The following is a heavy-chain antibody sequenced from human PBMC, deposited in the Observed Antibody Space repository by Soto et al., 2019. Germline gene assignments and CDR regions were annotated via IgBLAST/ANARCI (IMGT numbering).Heavy chain of an antibody. Sequence: GGSLRLSCAASGFTFSSYAMSWVRQAPGKGLEWVSAISGSGGSTYYADSVKGRFTISRDNSKNTLYLQMNSLRAEDTAVYYCAKDSWAANYYYYYMDVWGKGTTVTVS. D-gene: IGHD3-16*01. CDR3: AKDSWAANYYYYYMDV. CDR1: GFTFSSYA. V-gene: IGHV3-23*01. J-gene: IGHJ6*03. CDR2: ISGSGGST.